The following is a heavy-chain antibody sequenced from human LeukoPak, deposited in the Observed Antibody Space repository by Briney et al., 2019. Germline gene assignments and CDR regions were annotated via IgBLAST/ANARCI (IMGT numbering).Heavy chain of an antibody. CDR2: IIPIFGTA. CDR3: ARGSRGNFDY. V-gene: IGHV1-69*06. J-gene: IGHJ4*02. CDR1: GGTFSSYA. D-gene: IGHD3-10*01. Sequence: SVKVSCKAPGGTFSSYAISWVRQAPGQGLEWMGRIIPIFGTANYAQKFQGRVTITADKSTSTAYMELSSLRSEDTAVYYCARGSRGNFDYWGQGTLVTVSS.